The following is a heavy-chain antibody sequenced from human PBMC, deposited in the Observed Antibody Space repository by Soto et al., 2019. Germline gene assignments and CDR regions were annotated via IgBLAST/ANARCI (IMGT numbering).Heavy chain of an antibody. CDR1: GGSISSVGYY. J-gene: IGHJ3*02. D-gene: IGHD6-25*01. CDR3: ARASSVSDSFDI. CDR2: IYYSGST. Sequence: QVQLQESGPGLVKPSQTLSLTCTVSGGSISSVGYYWSWIRQHPGQGLEWIGYIYYSGSTHYNPSLKSRVTKSVDTSKTLFSLKLNSVTAADTAVYYCARASSVSDSFDIWGQGTMVTVSS. V-gene: IGHV4-31*03.